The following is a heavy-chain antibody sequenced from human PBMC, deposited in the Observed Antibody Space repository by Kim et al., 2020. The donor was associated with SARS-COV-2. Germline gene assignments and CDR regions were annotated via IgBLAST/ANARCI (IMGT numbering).Heavy chain of an antibody. CDR1: GYTFTSYA. Sequence: ASVKVSCKASGYTFTSYAMNWVRQAPGQGLEWMGWINTNTGNPTYAQGFTGRFVFSLDTSVSTAYLQISSLKAEDTAVYYCARDLIWEAARPPNWFDPWGQGTLVTVSS. CDR2: INTNTGNP. CDR3: ARDLIWEAARPPNWFDP. D-gene: IGHD6-6*01. J-gene: IGHJ5*02. V-gene: IGHV7-4-1*02.